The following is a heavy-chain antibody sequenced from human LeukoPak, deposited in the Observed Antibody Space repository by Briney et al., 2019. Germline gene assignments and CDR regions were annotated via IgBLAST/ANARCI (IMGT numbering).Heavy chain of an antibody. J-gene: IGHJ4*02. CDR3: ARGTHGDYAWGVYFDY. D-gene: IGHD4-17*01. Sequence: SETLSLTCAVYGGSFSGYYWSWIRQPPGKGLEWIGEINHSGSTNYNPSLKSRVTISVDTSKNQFSLKLSSVIAADTAVYYCARGTHGDYAWGVYFDYWGQGTLVTVSS. CDR1: GGSFSGYY. CDR2: INHSGST. V-gene: IGHV4-34*01.